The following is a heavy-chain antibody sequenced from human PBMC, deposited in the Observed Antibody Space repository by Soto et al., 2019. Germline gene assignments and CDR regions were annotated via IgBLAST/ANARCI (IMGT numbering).Heavy chain of an antibody. CDR3: ARILGTYHWNYNHDNWFDP. CDR1: GFSLSNARMG. V-gene: IGHV2-26*01. J-gene: IGHJ5*02. Sequence: SGPTLVNPTETLTLTCAVSGFSLSNARMGVSWIRQPPGKALEWLAHIFSNDEKSYSTSLKSRLTISKDTSKSQVVLTMTNMDPVDTATYYCARILGTYHWNYNHDNWFDPWGQGTLVTVSS. CDR2: IFSNDEK. D-gene: IGHD1-7*01.